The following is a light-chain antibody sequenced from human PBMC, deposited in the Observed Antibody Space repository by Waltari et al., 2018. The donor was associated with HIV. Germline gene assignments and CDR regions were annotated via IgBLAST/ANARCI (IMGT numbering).Light chain of an antibody. Sequence: QSALTQPASESGSPGQSITISCTGTSSDVGGYNYVSWYQHLPGTAPKLLIYRNNQRPSGVPDRFSGSKSGTSASLAISGLRSEDEADYYCAAWGDSLTSFVFGTGTKVTVL. CDR3: AAWGDSLTSFV. V-gene: IGLV1-47*01. CDR2: RNN. CDR1: SSDVGGYNY. J-gene: IGLJ1*01.